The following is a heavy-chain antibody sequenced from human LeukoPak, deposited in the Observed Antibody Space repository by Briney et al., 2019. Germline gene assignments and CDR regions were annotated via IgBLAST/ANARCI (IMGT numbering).Heavy chain of an antibody. CDR2: VSDTGGST. CDR3: AFSPLGFNYGFAY. Sequence: GRSLRLSCAASGFTFGSYAMNWVRQAPGKGLEWVSAVSDTGGSTYYAASVRGQFSIYRDDSQSTLYLQMNNLRADDSAIYYCAFSPLGFNYGFAYWGQGTLVTVSS. D-gene: IGHD5-18*01. CDR1: GFTFGSYA. J-gene: IGHJ4*02. V-gene: IGHV3-23*01.